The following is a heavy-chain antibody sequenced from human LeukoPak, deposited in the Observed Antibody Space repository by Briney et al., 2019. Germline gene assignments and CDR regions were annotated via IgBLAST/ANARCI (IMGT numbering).Heavy chain of an antibody. J-gene: IGHJ4*02. CDR3: AREGPASSGWYKVFDY. CDR1: GYTFTGYY. Sequence: GASVKVSCKASGYTFTGYYMHWVRQAPGQGLEWMGRINPNSGGTNYAQKFQGRVTMTRDTSISTAYMELSRLRSDDTAVYYCAREGPASSGWYKVFDYWGQGTLVTVSS. CDR2: INPNSGGT. V-gene: IGHV1-2*06. D-gene: IGHD6-19*01.